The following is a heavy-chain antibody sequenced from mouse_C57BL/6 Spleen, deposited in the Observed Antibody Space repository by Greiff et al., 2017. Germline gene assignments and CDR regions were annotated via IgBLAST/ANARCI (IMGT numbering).Heavy chain of an antibody. D-gene: IGHD2-5*01. J-gene: IGHJ4*01. CDR1: GYTFTSYW. V-gene: IGHV1-74*01. CDR2: IHPSDSDT. CDR3: ATSEVYSNYVGGWAMDY. Sequence: QVQLQQPGAELVKPGASVKVSCKASGYTFTSYWMHWVKQRPGQGLEWIGRIHPSDSDTNYNQKFKGKATLTVDKSSSTAYMQLSSLTSEDSAVYYCATSEVYSNYVGGWAMDYWGQGTSVTVSS.